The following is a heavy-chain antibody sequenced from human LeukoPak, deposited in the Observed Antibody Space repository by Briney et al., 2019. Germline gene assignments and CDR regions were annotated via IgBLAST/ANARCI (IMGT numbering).Heavy chain of an antibody. CDR3: ARELSHDAFDI. J-gene: IGHJ3*02. CDR1: GGSISSGGYY. D-gene: IGHD3-16*02. V-gene: IGHV4-31*03. CDR2: IYYSGST. Sequence: PSETLSLTCTVSGGSISSGGYYWSWIRQHPEKGLEWIGYIYYSGSTYYNPSLKSRVTISVDTSKNQFSLKLSSVTAADTAVYYCARELSHDAFDIWGQGTMVTVSS.